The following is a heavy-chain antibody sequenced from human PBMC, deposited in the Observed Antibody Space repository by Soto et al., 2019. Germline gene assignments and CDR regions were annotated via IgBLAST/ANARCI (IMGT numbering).Heavy chain of an antibody. J-gene: IGHJ5*02. CDR2: IYHSGST. Sequence: SETLSLTCTVSGGSISSGDYCWSWIRQPPGKGLEWIGYIYHSGSTYYNPSLRSRVTVSVDASKNQFSLKLSSVTASDTAVYYCARGYYGSGSYYNVAWSAPWGQGTLVTVSS. D-gene: IGHD3-10*01. V-gene: IGHV4-30-4*02. CDR3: ARGYYGSGSYYNVAWSAP. CDR1: GGSISSGDYC.